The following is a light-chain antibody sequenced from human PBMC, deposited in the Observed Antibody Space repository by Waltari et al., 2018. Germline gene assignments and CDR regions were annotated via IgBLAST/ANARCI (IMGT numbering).Light chain of an antibody. CDR1: QCISSF. CDR2: GAS. CDR3: QQVNSFPLT. Sequence: DIQLTQSPSFLSASVVDRVTITCRASQCISSFLDWYQQKPGKAPKLPIYGASTLQSGVPSRFSGSGSGTEFTLTISSLQPEDFATYYCQQVNSFPLTFGGGTKVEIK. V-gene: IGKV1-9*01. J-gene: IGKJ4*01.